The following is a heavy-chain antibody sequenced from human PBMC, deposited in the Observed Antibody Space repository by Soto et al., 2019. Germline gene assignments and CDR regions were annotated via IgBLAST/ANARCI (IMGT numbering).Heavy chain of an antibody. CDR1: GDSISSGGYY. CDR3: ARGLIVVVVAATRGGMDV. J-gene: IGHJ6*02. V-gene: IGHV4-31*03. Sequence: SETLSLTCTVSGDSISSGGYYWSWIRQHPGKGLEWIGYIYYSGSTYYNPSLKSRVTISVDTSKNQFSLKLSSVTAADTAVYYCARGLIVVVVAATRGGMDVWGQGTTVTVSS. D-gene: IGHD2-15*01. CDR2: IYYSGST.